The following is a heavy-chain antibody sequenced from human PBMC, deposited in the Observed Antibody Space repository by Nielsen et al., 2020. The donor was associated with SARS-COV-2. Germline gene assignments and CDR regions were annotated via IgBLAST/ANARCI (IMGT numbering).Heavy chain of an antibody. CDR1: GGTFSSYA. V-gene: IGHV1-69*13. CDR2: IIPIFGTA. Sequence: SVKVSRKASGGTFSSYAISWVRQAPGQGLEWMGGIIPIFGTANYAQKFQGRVTITADESTSTAYMELSSLRSEDTAVYCCARESVIAAQFDPWGQGTLVTVSS. CDR3: ARESVIAAQFDP. J-gene: IGHJ5*02. D-gene: IGHD6-6*01.